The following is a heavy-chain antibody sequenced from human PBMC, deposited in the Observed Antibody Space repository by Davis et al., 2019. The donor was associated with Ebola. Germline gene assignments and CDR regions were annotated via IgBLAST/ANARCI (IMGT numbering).Heavy chain of an antibody. J-gene: IGHJ4*02. CDR3: ARLGGGFSLVDQ. CDR1: GFSISSGYY. CDR2: IYHSGTA. Sequence: SETLSLTCTVSGFSISSGYYWGWIRQPPGKGLEWVGIIYHSGTAYYNPSLRSRVTISVDTSTNQFSLKLSSVTAADTAVYYCARLGGGFSLVDQWGQGTLVTVSS. V-gene: IGHV4-38-2*02. D-gene: IGHD4-23*01.